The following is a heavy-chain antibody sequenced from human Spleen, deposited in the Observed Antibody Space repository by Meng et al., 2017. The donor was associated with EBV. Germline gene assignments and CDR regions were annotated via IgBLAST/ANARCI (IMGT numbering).Heavy chain of an antibody. CDR3: ARGHYDGY. CDR1: GGPSGTYS. CDR2: IITLSGTP. V-gene: IGHV1-69*01. Sequence: QEYLVQSGAEVKSPGSAVKVSGQAFGGPSGTYSIAWVRQAPGRGLEGMGGIITLSGTPNYAQKFQGRLTITADPSTRTTYMELIGLTSDDTAIYYCARGHYDGYWGQGTLVTVSS. J-gene: IGHJ4*02. D-gene: IGHD3-16*01.